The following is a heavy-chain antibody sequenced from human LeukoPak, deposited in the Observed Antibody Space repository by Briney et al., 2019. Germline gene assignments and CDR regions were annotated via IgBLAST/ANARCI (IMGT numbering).Heavy chain of an antibody. J-gene: IGHJ6*02. CDR3: ARDGGWLQTQNHYYYHGMDV. D-gene: IGHD5-24*01. Sequence: SVKVSCKASGGTFSTYAITWVRQAPGQGLEWMGRILPIFDMANYAQKFQGRVTNTADKSTRTAYMELSSLRSDDTAVYYCARDGGWLQTQNHYYYHGMDVWGQGTTVTVSS. CDR2: ILPIFDMA. CDR1: GGTFSTYA. V-gene: IGHV1-69*04.